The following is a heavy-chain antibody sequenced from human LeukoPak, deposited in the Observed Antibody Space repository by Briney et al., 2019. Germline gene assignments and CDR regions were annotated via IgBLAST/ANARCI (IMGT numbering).Heavy chain of an antibody. D-gene: IGHD3-22*01. Sequence: KPGGSLRLSCAASGFTFSSYSMNWVRQAPGKGLEWVSSISSSSSYIYYADSVKGRFTISRDNAKNSLYLQMNSLRAEDTAVYYCAKDESSGYYYFDHWGQGTLVTVSS. V-gene: IGHV3-21*04. J-gene: IGHJ4*02. CDR1: GFTFSSYS. CDR2: ISSSSSYI. CDR3: AKDESSGYYYFDH.